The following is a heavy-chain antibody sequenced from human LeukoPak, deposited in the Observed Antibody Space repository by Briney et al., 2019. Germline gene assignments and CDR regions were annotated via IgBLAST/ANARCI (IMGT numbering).Heavy chain of an antibody. D-gene: IGHD3-16*01. J-gene: IGHJ6*03. Sequence: SETLSLTCTVSGGSLRSGSYYWSWIRQPAGKGLQWIGRINTSGSTKYNPSLKSRVTISADASENQFSLKLTSVTAADTAVYCCARGLFGYGPQYYYYLDVWGKGTTVTVSS. CDR2: INTSGST. CDR3: ARGLFGYGPQYYYYLDV. CDR1: GGSLRSGSYY. V-gene: IGHV4-61*02.